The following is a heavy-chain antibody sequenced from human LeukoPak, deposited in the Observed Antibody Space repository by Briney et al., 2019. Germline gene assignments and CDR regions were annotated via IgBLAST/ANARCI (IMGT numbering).Heavy chain of an antibody. CDR1: GFTFRTYS. D-gene: IGHD2-2*02. CDR3: ARGGLPSAIDWFDP. J-gene: IGHJ5*02. V-gene: IGHV3-21*01. CDR2: ISTRSEYI. Sequence: GGSLRLSCAASGFTFRTYSMNWVRQTPGKGLEWVSSISTRSEYIYHADSVKGRFTISRDNAKTSLYLQMTSLRAEDTAVYYCARGGLPSAIDWFDPWGQGTLVTVSS.